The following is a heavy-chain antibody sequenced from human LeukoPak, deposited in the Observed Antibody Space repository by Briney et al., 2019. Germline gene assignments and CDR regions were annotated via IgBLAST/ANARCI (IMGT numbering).Heavy chain of an antibody. D-gene: IGHD2-2*01. Sequence: GASVKVSCKASGYTFTSYGISWVRQAPGQGLEWMGWISAYNGNTIYAQKLQGRVTMTTDTSTSTAYMELRSLRSDDTAVYYCARDERYCSSTSCRFIDYWGQGTLVTVSS. J-gene: IGHJ4*02. V-gene: IGHV1-18*01. CDR1: GYTFTSYG. CDR3: ARDERYCSSTSCRFIDY. CDR2: ISAYNGNT.